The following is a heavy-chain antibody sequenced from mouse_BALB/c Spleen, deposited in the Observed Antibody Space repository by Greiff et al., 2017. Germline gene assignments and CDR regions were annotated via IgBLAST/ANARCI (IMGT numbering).Heavy chain of an antibody. Sequence: VQLQQSGTVLARPGASVKMSCKASGYSFTSYWMHWVNQRPGQGLEWIGAIYPGNSDTSNNQKFKGKTKMTAVTSASTAYMELSRLTNEDSAVYYCTRNFITTVVHYCYFDVWGAGTTVTVSS. V-gene: IGHV1-5*01. CDR2: IYPGNSDT. CDR3: TRNFITTVVHYCYFDV. CDR1: GYSFTSYW. D-gene: IGHD1-1*01. J-gene: IGHJ1*01.